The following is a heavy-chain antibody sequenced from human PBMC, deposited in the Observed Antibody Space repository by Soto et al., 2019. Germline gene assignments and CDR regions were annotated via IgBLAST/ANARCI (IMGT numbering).Heavy chain of an antibody. CDR2: IYYSGST. Sequence: SETLSLTCTVSGGSISSYYWSWIRQPPGKGLEWIGYIYYSGSTNYNPSLKSRVTISVDTSKNQFSLKLSSVTAADTAVYYCARVSAVAGGAMDVWGQGTTVTVSS. CDR3: ARVSAVAGGAMDV. D-gene: IGHD6-19*01. CDR1: GGSISSYY. V-gene: IGHV4-59*01. J-gene: IGHJ6*02.